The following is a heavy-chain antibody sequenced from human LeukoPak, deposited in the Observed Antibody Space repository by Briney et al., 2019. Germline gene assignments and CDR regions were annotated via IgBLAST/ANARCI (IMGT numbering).Heavy chain of an antibody. D-gene: IGHD1-26*01. Sequence: PGRSLRLSCVPSGFTFDDYAMQWVRQAPGKGVGWVSGLCWNSGTIAYADYVKGRLTISSDNAKNSLYQQMNNLRTEDMALDYCAKANLAAVFSGSNLFDYWGQGTLVTVSS. J-gene: IGHJ4*02. CDR3: AKANLAAVFSGSNLFDY. V-gene: IGHV3-9*03. CDR1: GFTFDDYA. CDR2: LCWNSGTI.